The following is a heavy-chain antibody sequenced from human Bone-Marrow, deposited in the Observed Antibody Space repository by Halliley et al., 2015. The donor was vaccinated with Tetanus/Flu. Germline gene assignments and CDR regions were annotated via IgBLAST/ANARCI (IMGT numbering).Heavy chain of an antibody. CDR2: INPTGGTT. V-gene: IGHV1-46*01. Sequence: WMGIINPTGGTTTNTQKFHDRVTITRDTSTSTLYMELSRLTSEDTAIYYCARGDLDYAYYFDYWGQGTLVTVSS. D-gene: IGHD4-17*01. J-gene: IGHJ4*02. CDR3: ARGDLDYAYYFDY.